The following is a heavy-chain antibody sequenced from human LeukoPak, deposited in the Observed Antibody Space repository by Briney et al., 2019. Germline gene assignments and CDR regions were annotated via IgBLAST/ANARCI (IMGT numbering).Heavy chain of an antibody. CDR1: GGSISSYY. CDR3: ARSSTMKSALSRFDY. J-gene: IGHJ4*02. V-gene: IGHV4-59*01. CDR2: IYYSGST. Sequence: SETLSLTCTVSGGSISSYYWSWIRQPPGKGLEWIGYIYYSGSTTYNPSLKSRVTISVDTSKNQFSLKLSSVTAADTAVYYCARSSTMKSALSRFDYWGQGTLVTVSS. D-gene: IGHD6-6*01.